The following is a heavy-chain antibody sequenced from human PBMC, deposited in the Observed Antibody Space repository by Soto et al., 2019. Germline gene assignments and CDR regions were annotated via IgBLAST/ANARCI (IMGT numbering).Heavy chain of an antibody. Sequence: QLQLQESGSGLVKPSQTLSLTCAVSGGSISSGGYSWSWIRQPPGKGLEWIGYISHSGSTYYNPSLKSRVTISVDRSKNQFSLKLSSVTAADTAFYYCARVGYCSGGRCYQPFDPWGQGTLVTVSS. CDR2: ISHSGST. V-gene: IGHV4-30-2*01. D-gene: IGHD2-15*01. J-gene: IGHJ5*02. CDR1: GGSISSGGYS. CDR3: ARVGYCSGGRCYQPFDP.